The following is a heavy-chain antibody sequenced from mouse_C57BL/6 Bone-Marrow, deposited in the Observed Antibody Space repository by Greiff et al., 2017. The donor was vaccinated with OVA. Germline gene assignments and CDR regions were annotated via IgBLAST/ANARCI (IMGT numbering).Heavy chain of an antibody. CDR3: ARGSGSSYRYFDV. CDR1: GYTFTSYW. Sequence: QVQLQQPGAELVRPGTSVKLSCKASGYTFTSYWMHWVKQRPGQGLEWIGVIDPSDSYTNYNQKFKGKATLTVDTYSSTAYMQLSSLTSEDSAVYYCARGSGSSYRYFDVWGTGTTVTVSS. J-gene: IGHJ1*03. D-gene: IGHD1-1*01. CDR2: IDPSDSYT. V-gene: IGHV1-59*01.